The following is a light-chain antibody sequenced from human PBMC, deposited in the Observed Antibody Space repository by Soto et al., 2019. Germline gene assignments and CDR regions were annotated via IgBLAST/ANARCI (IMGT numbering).Light chain of an antibody. V-gene: IGKV3-11*01. CDR2: DAS. CDR3: QQRSNWWT. Sequence: EIVLTQSPATLSLSPGERATLSCRASQSVSSYLAWYQQKPGQAPRLLIYDASNRATSIPARFSGSGSGTDFTLTIRSLEPEDFAVYYCQQRSNWWTFGQGTKVEIK. J-gene: IGKJ1*01. CDR1: QSVSSY.